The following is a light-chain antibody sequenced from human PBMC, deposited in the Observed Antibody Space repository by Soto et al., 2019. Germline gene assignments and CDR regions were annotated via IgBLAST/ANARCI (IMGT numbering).Light chain of an antibody. V-gene: IGKV3D-20*02. Sequence: DIVLTQSPATLSLSPGERATLSCRASHSVSSGYLAWYQQKPGQPRGLLSYFASSRATGIPDRFSGSGSGTDFTLTISSLEPEDFAVYYFQERSNGPPIAVGQGTRLEIK. J-gene: IGKJ5*01. CDR2: FAS. CDR3: QERSNGPPIA. CDR1: HSVSSGY.